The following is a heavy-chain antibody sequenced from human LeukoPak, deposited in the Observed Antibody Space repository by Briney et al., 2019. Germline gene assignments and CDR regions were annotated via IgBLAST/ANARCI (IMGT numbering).Heavy chain of an antibody. CDR3: VRLGSGY. CDR2: INSDGSFT. D-gene: IGHD3-10*01. CDR1: GFTFSSYA. Sequence: GGSLRLSCAASGFTFSSYAMSWVRQAPGKGLVWVSRINSDGSFTHNVDSVKGRFSISRDNSKNTLYLHMTSLKVEDTAVYYCVRLGSGYWGQGALVTVSS. V-gene: IGHV3-74*01. J-gene: IGHJ4*02.